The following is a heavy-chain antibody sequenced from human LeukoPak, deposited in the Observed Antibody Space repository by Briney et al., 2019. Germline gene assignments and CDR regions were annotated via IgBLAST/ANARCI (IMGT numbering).Heavy chain of an antibody. D-gene: IGHD6-25*01. J-gene: IGHJ4*02. V-gene: IGHV4-39*07. CDR1: GGSISSSSYY. Sequence: SETLSLTCTVSGGSISSSSYYWGWIRQPPGKGLEWIGSIYYSGSTYYNPSLKSRVTISVDTSKNQFSLKLSSVTAADTAVYYCARGLAASLWYWGQGTPVTVSS. CDR3: ARGLAASLWY. CDR2: IYYSGST.